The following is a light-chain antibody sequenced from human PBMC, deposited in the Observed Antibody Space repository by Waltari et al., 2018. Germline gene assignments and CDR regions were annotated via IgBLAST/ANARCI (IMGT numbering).Light chain of an antibody. J-gene: IGKJ4*01. V-gene: IGKV3-11*01. CDR1: QTINNY. CDR3: QRRSNWPPTLT. Sequence: EIVLTQSPATLSLSPGERATLSCRARQTINNYLAWYQQRPGKAPRLLIYDASTRATGIPARFSGSGSGTDFTLTISSLEPEDFAIYYCQRRSNWPPTLTFGGGTKVEIK. CDR2: DAS.